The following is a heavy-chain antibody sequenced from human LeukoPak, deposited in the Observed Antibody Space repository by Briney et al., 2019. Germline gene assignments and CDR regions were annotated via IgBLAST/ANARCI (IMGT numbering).Heavy chain of an antibody. CDR3: ARGNDWAFHY. Sequence: GGSLRLSCAASGFTFSNYVMSWVRQAPGKGLEWVSYINHNGEMIFYPDFVKGRFTISRDNAENSLYLQMNSLRDEDTAVYYCARGNDWAFHYWGQGTLVTVSS. CDR1: GFTFSNYV. V-gene: IGHV3-48*02. CDR2: INHNGEMI. J-gene: IGHJ4*02. D-gene: IGHD3-9*01.